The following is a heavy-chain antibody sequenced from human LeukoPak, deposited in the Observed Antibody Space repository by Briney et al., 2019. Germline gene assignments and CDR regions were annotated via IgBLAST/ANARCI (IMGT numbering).Heavy chain of an antibody. J-gene: IGHJ4*02. D-gene: IGHD4-17*01. V-gene: IGHV3-30*02. CDR3: AKDQSSDYYSFDY. CDR1: EFTFSDHG. CDR2: IRYHGYSK. Sequence: GGSLRLSCAASEFTFSDHGMHWVRQAPGKGLEWVAFIRYHGYSKKYADSVKGRFTISRDNSKNTLYLHINSLRTEDTATYYCAKDQSSDYYSFDYWGQGTLVTVSS.